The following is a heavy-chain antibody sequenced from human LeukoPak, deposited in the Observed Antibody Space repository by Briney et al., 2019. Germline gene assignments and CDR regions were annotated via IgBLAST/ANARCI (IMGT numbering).Heavy chain of an antibody. CDR3: AREVPENSNFDY. CDR2: IKPSGGST. Sequence: ASVKVSCKASGYTFTSYYTHWVRQAPGQGLEWMGIIKPSGGSTLYAQKFQGRVTVTSDMSTSTVYVELSSLRSEDTAVYYCAREVPENSNFDYWGQGTLVTVSS. CDR1: GYTFTSYY. D-gene: IGHD2-21*01. J-gene: IGHJ4*02. V-gene: IGHV1-46*01.